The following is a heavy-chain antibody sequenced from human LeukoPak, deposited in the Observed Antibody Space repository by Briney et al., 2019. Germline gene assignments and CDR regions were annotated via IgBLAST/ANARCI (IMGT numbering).Heavy chain of an antibody. Sequence: TGGSLRLSCAASGFTFSSYEMNWVRQAPGKGLEWVSYISSSGSTIYYADSVKGRFTISRDNAKNSLYLQMNSLRAEDTAAYYCARGTVTAPDYWGQGTPVTVSS. CDR1: GFTFSSYE. J-gene: IGHJ4*02. CDR3: ARGTVTAPDY. CDR2: ISSSGSTI. V-gene: IGHV3-48*03. D-gene: IGHD4-17*01.